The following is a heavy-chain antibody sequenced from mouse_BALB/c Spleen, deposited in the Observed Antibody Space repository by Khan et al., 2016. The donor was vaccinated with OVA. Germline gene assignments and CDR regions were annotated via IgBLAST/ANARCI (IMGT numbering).Heavy chain of an antibody. CDR1: GYTFTSYY. CDR2: INPNNGGT. D-gene: IGHD1-1*02. V-gene: IGHV1S81*02. J-gene: IGHJ3*01. Sequence: QVQLQQSGAELVKPGASVRLSCKSSGYTFTSYYLYWVKQRPGQGLEWIGDINPNNGGTNFNGKFKSKATLNVDKSSSTAYMQLSSLTSEDSAVYYCTRSGYGGFAYWGQGTLVTVSA. CDR3: TRSGYGGFAY.